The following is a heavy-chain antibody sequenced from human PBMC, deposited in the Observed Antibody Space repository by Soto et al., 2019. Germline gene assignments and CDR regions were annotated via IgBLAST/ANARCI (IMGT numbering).Heavy chain of an antibody. D-gene: IGHD1-26*01. CDR2: IIPIFGTA. Sequence: SVKVSCKASGGTFSSYAISWVRQAPGQGLEWMGGIIPIFGTANYARKFQGRVTITADESTSTAYMELSSLRSEDTAVYYCAKFGAMSYYYYGMDVWGQGTTVTVSS. J-gene: IGHJ6*02. CDR1: GGTFSSYA. V-gene: IGHV1-69*13. CDR3: AKFGAMSYYYYGMDV.